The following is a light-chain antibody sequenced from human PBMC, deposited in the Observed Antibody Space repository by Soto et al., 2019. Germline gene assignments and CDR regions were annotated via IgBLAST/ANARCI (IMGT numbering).Light chain of an antibody. V-gene: IGKV1-5*03. Sequence: DIQMTQSPSTLSASVGDRVTITCRASQSISSWLAWYQQKPGKAPKLLIYKASSLESGVPSRFSGSGSGTEFTLTISSLQPDDFATYYCQQYNSSFGQGTKVDI. CDR3: QQYNSS. CDR1: QSISSW. J-gene: IGKJ1*01. CDR2: KAS.